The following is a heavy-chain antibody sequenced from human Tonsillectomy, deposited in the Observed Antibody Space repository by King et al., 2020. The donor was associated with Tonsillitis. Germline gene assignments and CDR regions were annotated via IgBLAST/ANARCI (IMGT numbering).Heavy chain of an antibody. J-gene: IGHJ4*02. Sequence: VQLQQWGAGLLKPSETLSLTCAGYGGSFRGYYWSLIRQLPGKGLEWIGEITHSGSTTYNQSLKRRYPISVDTSQNQFSLTLSSVTAADTAVYYCAGGPDGYGDYLVYWGQGTLVIVSS. CDR3: AGGPDGYGDYLVY. D-gene: IGHD5-24*01. V-gene: IGHV4-34*01. CDR2: ITHSGST. CDR1: GGSFRGYY.